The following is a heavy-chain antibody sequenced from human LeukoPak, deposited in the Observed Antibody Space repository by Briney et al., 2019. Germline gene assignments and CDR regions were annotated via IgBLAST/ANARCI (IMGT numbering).Heavy chain of an antibody. CDR3: TTDEDWNYARKDV. CDR1: GFTFNYAW. Sequence: PGGSLRLSCAASGFTFNYAWMSWVRQVPGKGLEWVGQTVSEIDGGTTDYATPVRGRFTISRDDSKSTLYLQMNSLKIEDTAVYYCTTDEDWNYARKDVWGQGATVIVSS. D-gene: IGHD1-7*01. V-gene: IGHV3-15*04. CDR2: TVSEIDGGTT. J-gene: IGHJ6*02.